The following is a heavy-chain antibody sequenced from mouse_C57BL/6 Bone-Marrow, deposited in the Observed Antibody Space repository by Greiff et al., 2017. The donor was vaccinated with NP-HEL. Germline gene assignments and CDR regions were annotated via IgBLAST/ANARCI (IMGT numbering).Heavy chain of an antibody. D-gene: IGHD1-1*01. CDR3: ARGDYYGSSWDYFDY. V-gene: IGHV5-6*01. J-gene: IGHJ2*01. Sequence: EVKVVESGGDLVKPGGSLKLSCAASGFTFSSYGMSWVRQTPDKRLEWVATISSGGSYTYYPDSVKGRFTISRDNAKNTLYLQMSSLKSEDTAMYYCARGDYYGSSWDYFDYWGQGTTLTVSS. CDR2: ISSGGSYT. CDR1: GFTFSSYG.